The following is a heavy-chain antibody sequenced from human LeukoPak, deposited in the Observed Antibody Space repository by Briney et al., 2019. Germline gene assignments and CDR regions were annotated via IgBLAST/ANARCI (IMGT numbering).Heavy chain of an antibody. Sequence: GGSLRLSCAASGFTFSSYSMNWVRQAPGKGLEWVSSISSSSSYIYYADSVKGRFTISRDNAKNSLYLQMNSLRAEDTAVYYCASIWGSLGMDVWGQGTTVTVSS. D-gene: IGHD3-16*01. CDR3: ASIWGSLGMDV. J-gene: IGHJ6*02. CDR2: ISSSSSYI. CDR1: GFTFSSYS. V-gene: IGHV3-21*01.